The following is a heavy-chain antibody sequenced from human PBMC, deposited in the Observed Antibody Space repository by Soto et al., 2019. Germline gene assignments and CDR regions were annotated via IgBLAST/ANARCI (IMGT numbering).Heavy chain of an antibody. CDR3: AKRLTTSGSDGFEV. D-gene: IGHD1-1*01. Sequence: QVQLVESGGGVVQPGRSLRLSCAASGFIFRHYGMHWVRQAPGKGLEWAAVIAYDGTNAYYADSVKGRFTNSRDNSNNTLYLQMNSLRADDTAVYYCAKRLTTSGSDGFEVWGLGTLVTVSS. CDR2: IAYDGTNA. J-gene: IGHJ3*01. V-gene: IGHV3-30*18. CDR1: GFIFRHYG.